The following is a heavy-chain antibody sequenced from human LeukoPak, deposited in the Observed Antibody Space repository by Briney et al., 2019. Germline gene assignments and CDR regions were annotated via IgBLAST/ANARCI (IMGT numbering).Heavy chain of an antibody. CDR1: GFTFSDYY. D-gene: IGHD3-3*01. J-gene: IGHJ4*02. CDR3: ASEGAFGVVIRDY. CDR2: ISSSGSTI. Sequence: GGSLRLSCAASGFTFSDYYMSWIRQAPGKGLEWVSYISSSGSTIYYADSVKGRFTISRDNAKNSLYLQMNSLRAEDTAVYYCASEGAFGVVIRDYWGQGTLVTVSS. V-gene: IGHV3-11*01.